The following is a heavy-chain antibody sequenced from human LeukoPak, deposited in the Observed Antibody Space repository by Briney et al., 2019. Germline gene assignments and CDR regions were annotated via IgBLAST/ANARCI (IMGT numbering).Heavy chain of an antibody. J-gene: IGHJ4*02. CDR1: VYTLTGYN. Sequence: ASLWVSCEASVYTLTGYNIHGVRETPAQGVECVGRIYPKSGRTSYAQKFQGRVTVTRDTSITTAYMELSGLRSDDTAGYYCGRDQGTYPPPTYSGQGTLVTVYS. CDR3: GRDQGTYPPPTY. CDR2: IYPKSGRT. V-gene: IGHV1-2*02. D-gene: IGHD1-1*01.